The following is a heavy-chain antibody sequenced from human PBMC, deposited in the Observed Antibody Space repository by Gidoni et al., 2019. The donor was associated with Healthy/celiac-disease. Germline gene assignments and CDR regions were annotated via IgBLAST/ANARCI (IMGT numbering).Heavy chain of an antibody. D-gene: IGHD6-6*01. CDR1: GGPFSSYA. J-gene: IGHJ5*02. CDR2: IIPIFGTA. CDR3: ARDPSSSSFNWFDP. V-gene: IGHV1-69*01. Sequence: QVQLVQSGAEGKKPGSSVKVSFKASGGPFSSYAISGGRQAPGQGLEWMGGIIPIFGTANYAQKFQGRVTITADESTSTAYMELSSLRSEDTAVYYCARDPSSSSFNWFDPWGQGTLVTVSS.